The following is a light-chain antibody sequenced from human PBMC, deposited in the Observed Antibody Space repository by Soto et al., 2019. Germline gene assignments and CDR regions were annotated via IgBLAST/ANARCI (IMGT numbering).Light chain of an antibody. CDR1: QSISTW. V-gene: IGKV1-5*01. Sequence: DIQMTQSPSTLSASVGDRVTITCRASQSISTWMALYQQKPGKDPNLLIYDASTLHSGVPSRFSGGGSGTDFTLTISRLQTEDFATYDCQQVNVYTSTFGGGTKVEIK. CDR2: DAS. J-gene: IGKJ4*01. CDR3: QQVNVYTST.